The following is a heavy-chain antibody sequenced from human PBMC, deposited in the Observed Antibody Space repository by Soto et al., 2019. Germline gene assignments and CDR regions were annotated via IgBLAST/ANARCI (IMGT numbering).Heavy chain of an antibody. CDR1: GGTFSSYA. CDR3: ARVGGTGGYTYGLDY. J-gene: IGHJ4*02. Sequence: QVQLVQSGAEVKKPGSSVKVSCKASGGTFSSYAISWVRQAPGQGLEWMGGIIPVFGTGIYAQKFQGRVTITADKSTNTAYMELSSLRSEDMAVYFCARVGGTGGYTYGLDYWGPGTLVTVYS. D-gene: IGHD5-18*01. V-gene: IGHV1-69*06. CDR2: IIPVFGTG.